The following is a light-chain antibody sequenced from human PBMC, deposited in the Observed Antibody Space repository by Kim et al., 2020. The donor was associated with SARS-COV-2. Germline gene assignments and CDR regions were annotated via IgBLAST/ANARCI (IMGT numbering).Light chain of an antibody. V-gene: IGLV3-1*01. CDR3: QAWDSSTVV. CDR2: QDS. Sequence: SYELTQPPSVSVSPGQTASITCSGDKLGDKYACWYQQKPGQSPVLVIYQDSKRPSGIPERLSGSNFGNTATLTISGTQAMDEADYYCQAWDSSTVVFGGG. CDR1: KLGDKY. J-gene: IGLJ2*01.